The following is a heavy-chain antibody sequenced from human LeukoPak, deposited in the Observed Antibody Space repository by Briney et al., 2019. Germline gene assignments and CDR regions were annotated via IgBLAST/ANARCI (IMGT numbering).Heavy chain of an antibody. J-gene: IGHJ4*02. CDR3: ARGRGGSYDS. CDR2: ISSNGAKT. D-gene: IGHD1-26*01. V-gene: IGHV3-64*02. Sequence: GGSLRLSCAASGFVLSDYAIHWVRQGPGKGLEYVAAISSNGAKTFYAEPVKGRFTISRDNSDNTVDLQMDSLRVEDMGVYYCARGRGGSYDSWGQGILVTVSS. CDR1: GFVLSDYA.